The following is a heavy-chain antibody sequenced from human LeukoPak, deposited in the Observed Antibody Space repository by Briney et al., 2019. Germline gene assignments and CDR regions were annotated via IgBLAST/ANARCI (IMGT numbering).Heavy chain of an antibody. Sequence: GASVKVSCKASGYTFTSYYMHWVRQAPGQGLEWMGIINPSGGSTSYAQKFQGRVTMTRDTSTSTVYMELSSLRSEDTAVHYCARGLGGSYVSAHFDYWGQGTLVTVSS. CDR1: GYTFTSYY. CDR3: ARGLGGSYVSAHFDY. J-gene: IGHJ4*02. D-gene: IGHD1-26*01. V-gene: IGHV1-46*01. CDR2: INPSGGST.